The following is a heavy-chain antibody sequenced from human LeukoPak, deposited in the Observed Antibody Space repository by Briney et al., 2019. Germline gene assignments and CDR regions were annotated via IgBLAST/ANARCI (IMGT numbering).Heavy chain of an antibody. CDR2: IRGDGRAT. Sequence: GGSMRLSCAASGFIFPDYWKHWVRQAPGSELVWVARIRGDGRATTYADSVKGRFTISRDNAMSTVFLQMNSLKTEDTAVYYCTTANPYNWNDNWFDPWGQGTLVTVSS. J-gene: IGHJ5*02. CDR1: GFIFPDYW. V-gene: IGHV3-74*01. D-gene: IGHD1-1*01. CDR3: TTANPYNWNDNWFDP.